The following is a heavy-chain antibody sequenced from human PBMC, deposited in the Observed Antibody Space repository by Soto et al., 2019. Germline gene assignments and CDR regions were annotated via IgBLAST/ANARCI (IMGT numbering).Heavy chain of an antibody. D-gene: IGHD6-6*01. V-gene: IGHV4-39*01. Sequence: QLQLQESGPGLVKPSETLSLTCTVSGGSITSSTSYWGWIRQPPGKGLEWIANIYSGGSTYYNPSLKSRVTISLDRSKKQLSLRLTSVTAADTAEYYCGNQEYRSNGYYFAFWGQGTLVTVPA. CDR1: GGSITSSTSY. CDR2: IYSGGST. CDR3: GNQEYRSNGYYFAF. J-gene: IGHJ4*02.